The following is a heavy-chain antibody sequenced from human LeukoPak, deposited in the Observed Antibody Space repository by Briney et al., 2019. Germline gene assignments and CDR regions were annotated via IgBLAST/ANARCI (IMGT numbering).Heavy chain of an antibody. CDR3: ARTAAVIVDGGGWLYHYYYYMDV. D-gene: IGHD3-16*02. J-gene: IGHJ6*03. CDR2: MNPNSGNT. CDR1: GYTFTSYD. V-gene: IGHV1-8*01. Sequence: ASVKVSCKASGYTFTSYDINWVRQATGQGLERMGWMNPNSGNTGYAQKFQGRVTMTRNTSISTAYIELSSLRSEDTAVYYCARTAAVIVDGGGWLYHYYYYMDVWGKGTTVTVSS.